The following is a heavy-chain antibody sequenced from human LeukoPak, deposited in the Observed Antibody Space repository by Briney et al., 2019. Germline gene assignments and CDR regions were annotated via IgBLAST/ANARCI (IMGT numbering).Heavy chain of an antibody. CDR3: ARAVVAATHDY. CDR2: INHSGST. V-gene: IGHV4-34*01. J-gene: IGHJ4*02. CDR1: GGSFSGYY. Sequence: SETLSLTCAVYGGSFSGYYWSWIRQPPGKGLEWIGEINHSGSTNYNPSLKSRVTISVDTSKNQFSLKLSSETAADTAVYYCARAVVAATHDYWGQGTLVTVSS. D-gene: IGHD2-15*01.